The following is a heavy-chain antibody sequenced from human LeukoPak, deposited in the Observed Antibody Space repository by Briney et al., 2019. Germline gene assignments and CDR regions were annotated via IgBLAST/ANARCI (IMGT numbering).Heavy chain of an antibody. D-gene: IGHD3-22*01. CDR1: GESFSGYF. V-gene: IGHV4-34*01. CDR3: ARGPYSYDSSGAFDI. CDR2: INHSGYT. J-gene: IGHJ3*02. Sequence: PSETLSLTCAVYGESFSGYFWSWIRQPPGKGLEWIGEINHSGYTNHNPSLKSRVTISVDTSKKQFSLKLSSVTAADTAVYFCARGPYSYDSSGAFDIWGQGTMVTVSS.